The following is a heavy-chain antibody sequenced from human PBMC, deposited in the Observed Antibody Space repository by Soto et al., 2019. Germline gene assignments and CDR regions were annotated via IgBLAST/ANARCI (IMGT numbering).Heavy chain of an antibody. D-gene: IGHD3-22*01. V-gene: IGHV3-15*01. J-gene: IGHJ4*02. CDR3: TTEGDRMIVVATTDY. Sequence: EVQLLESGGGLVQPGGSLRLSCAASGFTFSSYAMSWVRQAPGKGLEWVGRIKSKTDGGTTDYAAPVKGRFTISRDDSKNTLYLQMNSLKTEDTAVYYCTTEGDRMIVVATTDYWGQGTLVTVSS. CDR2: IKSKTDGGTT. CDR1: GFTFSSYA.